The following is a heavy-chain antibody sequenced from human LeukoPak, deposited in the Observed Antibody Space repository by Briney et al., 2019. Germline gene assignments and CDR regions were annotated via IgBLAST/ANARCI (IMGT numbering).Heavy chain of an antibody. J-gene: IGHJ6*03. Sequence: PGTSLRLSCAASGFTFISYAIHWVRQAPGKGLEGVAVISFHGTDSFYADSVKGRFTISRDNSKNTLYLRMSSLRADDTAVYYCARDRIEQQRTLGRSTSYYNYYYMDVWGKGTTVTVSS. D-gene: IGHD6-13*01. CDR3: ARDRIEQQRTLGRSTSYYNYYYMDV. CDR2: ISFHGTDS. CDR1: GFTFISYA. V-gene: IGHV3-30*04.